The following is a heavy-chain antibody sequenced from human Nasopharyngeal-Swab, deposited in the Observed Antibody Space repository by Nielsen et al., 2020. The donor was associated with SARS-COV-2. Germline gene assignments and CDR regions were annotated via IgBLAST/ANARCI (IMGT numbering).Heavy chain of an antibody. CDR1: GRSISGSDW. CDR3: ASSSSEKRGHDS. D-gene: IGHD6-6*01. Sequence: SETLSLTCAVSGRSISGSDWWRWVRQHPGKGLEWIGETSPDGGTNYNPSLKGRVIVSVDRSKNLFSLSLKSVTAADTAVYYCASSSSEKRGHDSWGQGTLVTVSS. J-gene: IGHJ4*02. V-gene: IGHV4-4*02. CDR2: TSPDGGT.